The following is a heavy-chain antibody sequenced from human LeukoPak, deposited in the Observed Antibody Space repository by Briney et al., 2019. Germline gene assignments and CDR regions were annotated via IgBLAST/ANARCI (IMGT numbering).Heavy chain of an antibody. CDR2: VYYSGTT. Sequence: PSETLSLTCTVSVGSINDYYWTWIRQPPGKGLEWIAYVYYSGTTNYNPSLKSRVTMSVDTSKNQFSLKLSSVNAAATAVYYCASAWATDYFDSWGQGTLVTVSS. CDR1: VGSINDYY. CDR3: ASAWATDYFDS. J-gene: IGHJ4*02. V-gene: IGHV4-59*01.